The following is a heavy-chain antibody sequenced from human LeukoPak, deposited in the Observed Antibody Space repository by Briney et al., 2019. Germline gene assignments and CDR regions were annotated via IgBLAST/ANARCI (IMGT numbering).Heavy chain of an antibody. CDR1: GFTFSSYE. CDR3: ARDTPGVIITPDY. Sequence: PGGSLRLSWAASGFTFSSYEMNWIRQAPGKGLEWVSYINSRGDIIHYADSVRDRFTISRDNAKNSLYLQMNSLRAEDTAVYYCARDTPGVIITPDYWGQGTLVTVSS. V-gene: IGHV3-48*03. J-gene: IGHJ4*02. CDR2: INSRGDII. D-gene: IGHD2-15*01.